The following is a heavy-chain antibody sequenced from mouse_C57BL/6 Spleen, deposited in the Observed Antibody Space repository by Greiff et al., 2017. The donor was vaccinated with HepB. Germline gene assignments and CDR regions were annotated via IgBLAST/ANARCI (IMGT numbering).Heavy chain of an antibody. J-gene: IGHJ4*01. CDR2: IDPENGDT. CDR1: GFNIKDDY. CDR3: TQGNYGAMDY. Sequence: EVQLQQSGAELVRPGASVKLSCTASGFNIKDDYMHWVKQRPEQGLEWIGWIDPENGDTEYASKFQGKATITADTSSNTAYLQLSSLTSEDTAVYYCTQGNYGAMDYWGQGTSVTVSS. D-gene: IGHD1-1*01. V-gene: IGHV14-4*01.